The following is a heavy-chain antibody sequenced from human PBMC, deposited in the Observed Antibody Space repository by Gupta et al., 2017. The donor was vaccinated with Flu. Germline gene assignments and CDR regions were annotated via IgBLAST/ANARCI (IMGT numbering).Heavy chain of an antibody. CDR3: ARESTTVVPYHNDAFDI. CDR1: GFTFSSYW. D-gene: IGHD4-23*01. V-gene: IGHV3-74*01. J-gene: IGHJ3*02. CDR2: INSDGSST. Sequence: EVQLVESGGGFVQPGGSLRLSCAASGFTFSSYWMHWVRQAPGKGLVWVSRINSDGSSTSYADSVKGRFTISRDNAKNTLYLQMNSLRAEDTAVYYCARESTTVVPYHNDAFDIWGQGTMVTVSS.